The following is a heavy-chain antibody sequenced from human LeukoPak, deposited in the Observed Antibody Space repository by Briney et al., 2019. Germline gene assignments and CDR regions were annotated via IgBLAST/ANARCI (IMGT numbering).Heavy chain of an antibody. CDR2: ISGGST. CDR1: GFTVSSNE. Sequence: PGGSLRLSCAASGFTVSSNEMSWVRQAPGKGLEWVSSISGGSTYYADSRKGRFTIPRDNSKNTLHLQMNSLRAEDTAVYYCKPSLCHYDFWSGRFDYWGQGTLVTVSS. J-gene: IGHJ4*02. V-gene: IGHV3-38-3*01. D-gene: IGHD3-3*01. CDR3: KPSLCHYDFWSGRFDY.